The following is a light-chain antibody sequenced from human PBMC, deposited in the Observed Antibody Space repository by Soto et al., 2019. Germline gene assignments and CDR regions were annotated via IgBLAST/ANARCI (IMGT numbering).Light chain of an antibody. J-gene: IGLJ2*01. Sequence: QSALTQPASVSGSPGQSITISCTGTSSDVCGYNSVSWYQHHPGKAPKLMIYDVLNRPSGVSNRFSGSKSGNTASLTISGLQAEDEADYYCSSYTASGTLVVFGGGTKVTVL. V-gene: IGLV2-14*03. CDR2: DVL. CDR1: SSDVCGYNS. CDR3: SSYTASGTLVV.